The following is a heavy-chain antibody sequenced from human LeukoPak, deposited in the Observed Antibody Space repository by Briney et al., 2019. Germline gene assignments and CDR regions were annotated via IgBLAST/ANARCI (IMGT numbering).Heavy chain of an antibody. CDR3: ARYNSAWKTDHY. CDR1: GFTFNSYW. D-gene: IGHD6-19*01. V-gene: IGHV3-7*03. J-gene: IGHJ4*02. Sequence: GGSLRLSCAASGFTFNSYWMTWVRQAPGKGLEWVADIKQDGRDKYYAGSVKGRFTISTDNAKNSLYLQMNSLRAEDTAVYFCARYNSAWKTDHYWGQGTLVTVSS. CDR2: IKQDGRDK.